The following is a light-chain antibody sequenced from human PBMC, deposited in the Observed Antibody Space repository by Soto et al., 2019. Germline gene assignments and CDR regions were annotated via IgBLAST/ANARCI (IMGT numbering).Light chain of an antibody. CDR2: DVY. V-gene: IGLV2-11*01. J-gene: IGLJ1*01. CDR1: SSDVGRYSF. CDR3: FSHAGSSVL. Sequence: QSALTQPRSVSGSPGQSVTISCTGTSSDVGRYSFVSWYQQHPGKAPKLIIYDVYKRPSGVPDRFSGSKSGNTASLTISGLQAEDENDYYCFSHAGSSVLFGTRTNVTVL.